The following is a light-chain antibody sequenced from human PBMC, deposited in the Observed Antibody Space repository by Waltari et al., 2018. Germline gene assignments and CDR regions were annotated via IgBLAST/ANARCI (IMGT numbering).Light chain of an antibody. CDR3: QQYYSTPLT. J-gene: IGKJ4*01. CDR1: QSVLYSSNNQNY. Sequence: QSVLYSSNNQNYLAWYQQKPGQPPKLLIYWASTRESGVPDRFSGSGSGTDFTLTISILQAEDVAVYYCQQYYSTPLTFGGGTKVEIK. CDR2: WAS. V-gene: IGKV4-1*01.